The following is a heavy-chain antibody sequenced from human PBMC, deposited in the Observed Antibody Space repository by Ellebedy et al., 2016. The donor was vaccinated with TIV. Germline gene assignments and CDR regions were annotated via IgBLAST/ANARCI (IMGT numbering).Heavy chain of an antibody. Sequence: GESLKISCAASGFTVSRNYMSWVRRAPGQGLGWVSVIYGGGNTYYADSAKGRFTISRDNSKNTLYVQINSLRAEDTAVYYCAKGMSGVHYYSGIDVWGQGTTVTVSS. V-gene: IGHV3-53*01. D-gene: IGHD1-26*01. CDR2: IYGGGNT. CDR3: AKGMSGVHYYSGIDV. CDR1: GFTVSRNY. J-gene: IGHJ6*02.